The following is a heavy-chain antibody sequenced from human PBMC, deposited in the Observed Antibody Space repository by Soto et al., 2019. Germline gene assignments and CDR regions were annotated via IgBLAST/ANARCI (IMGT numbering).Heavy chain of an antibody. CDR1: GYTFTSYG. CDR2: ISAYNGNT. CDR3: ARDQSGGQLWSLYYYGMDV. D-gene: IGHD5-18*01. V-gene: IGHV1-18*04. Sequence: GASVKVSCKASGYTFTSYGISWVRQAPGQGLEWMGWISAYNGNTNYAQKLQGRVTMTTDTSTSTAYMELRSLRSDDTAVYYCARDQSGGQLWSLYYYGMDVWGQGTTVTVSS. J-gene: IGHJ6*02.